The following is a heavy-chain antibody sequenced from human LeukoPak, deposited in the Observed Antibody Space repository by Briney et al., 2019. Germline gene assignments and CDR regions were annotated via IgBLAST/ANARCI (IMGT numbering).Heavy chain of an antibody. CDR1: GFTFSSYG. J-gene: IGHJ4*02. D-gene: IGHD3-22*01. V-gene: IGHV3-33*06. CDR2: IWYDGSNK. Sequence: PGGSLRLSCAASGFTFSSYGMHWVRQAPGKGLEWVAVIWYDGSNKYHADSVKGRFTISRDNSKNTLYLQMNSLRAEDTAVYYCAKDSHSSGYYYLVYWGQGTLVAVSS. CDR3: AKDSHSSGYYYLVY.